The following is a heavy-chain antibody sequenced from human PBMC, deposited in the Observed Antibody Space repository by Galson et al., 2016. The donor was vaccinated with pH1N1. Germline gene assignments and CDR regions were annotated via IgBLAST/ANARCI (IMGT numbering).Heavy chain of an antibody. CDR3: ARPAEPQWLVIPPFGY. CDR1: GLTFSRYG. D-gene: IGHD6-19*01. Sequence: LRLSCAASGLTFSRYGMSWVRQAPGKGLEWVSHISRSGSTIPYAASVKGRFTVASDNAKNSLYLQMNSLRAEDTAVYYCARPAEPQWLVIPPFGYWGQGNLVTVSS. J-gene: IGHJ4*02. V-gene: IGHV3-48*03. CDR2: ISRSGSTI.